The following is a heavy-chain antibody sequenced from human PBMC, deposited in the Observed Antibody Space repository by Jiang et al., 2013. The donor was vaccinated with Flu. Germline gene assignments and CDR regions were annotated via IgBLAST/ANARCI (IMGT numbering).Heavy chain of an antibody. V-gene: IGHV6-1*01. CDR2: TYYRSKWYN. CDR1: GDSVSSNSAA. CDR3: ARGAHILTGYYNYYYFDL. J-gene: IGHJ2*01. D-gene: IGHD3-9*01. Sequence: GDSVSSNSAAWNWIRQSPSRGLEWLGRTYYRSKWYNDYAGSVKSRITINADTSKNQFSLQLNSVTPEDTAVYYCARGAHILTGYYNYYYFDLWGRGTLVTVSS.